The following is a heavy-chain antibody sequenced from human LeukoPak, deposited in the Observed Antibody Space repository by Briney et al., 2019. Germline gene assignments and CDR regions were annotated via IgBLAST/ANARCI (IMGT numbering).Heavy chain of an antibody. CDR2: INPNSGGT. J-gene: IGHJ5*02. D-gene: IGHD3-22*01. Sequence: GASVKVSCKASGYTFTGYYMHWVRQAPGQGLEWMGWINPNSGGTNYAQKFQGRVTITADKSTSTAYMELSSLRSEDTAVYYCASDSSGYYFPPWGQGTLVTVSS. V-gene: IGHV1-2*02. CDR3: ASDSSGYYFPP. CDR1: GYTFTGYY.